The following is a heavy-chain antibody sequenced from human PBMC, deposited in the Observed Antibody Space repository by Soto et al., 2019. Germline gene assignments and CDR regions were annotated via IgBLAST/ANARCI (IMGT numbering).Heavy chain of an antibody. CDR1: GYTFTASV. D-gene: IGHD4-17*01. CDR3: ARWDDYGASDKYHFDH. Sequence: ASVKVSCKASGYTFTASVISWVRQAPGQGLEWMGWTSIYNGHTEYSPKFLGRVVMTTDTSADTAYLELRSLRPDDAALYYCARWDDYGASDKYHFDHWGQGTLVNVSS. V-gene: IGHV1-18*01. CDR2: TSIYNGHT. J-gene: IGHJ4*02.